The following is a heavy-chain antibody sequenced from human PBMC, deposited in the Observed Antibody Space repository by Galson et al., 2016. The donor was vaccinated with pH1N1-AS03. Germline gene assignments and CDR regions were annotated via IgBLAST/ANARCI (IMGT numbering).Heavy chain of an antibody. CDR2: TSPDDSQT. Sequence: QSGAEVTKPGESLKISCMGSGTSFSNYWIGWVRQMPGKGLEWMGATSPDDSQTKYSPSFEGQVTISVDKSITTAFLQWRSLKASDTAIYYCARPAHYDSSGRDALDVWGQGTMLIVSS. CDR1: GTSFSNYW. J-gene: IGHJ3*01. D-gene: IGHD3-22*01. V-gene: IGHV5-51*03. CDR3: ARPAHYDSSGRDALDV.